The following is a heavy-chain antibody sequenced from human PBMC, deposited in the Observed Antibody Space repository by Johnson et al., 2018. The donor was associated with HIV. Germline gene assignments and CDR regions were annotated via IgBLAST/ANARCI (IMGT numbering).Heavy chain of an antibody. D-gene: IGHD3-22*01. Sequence: QVQLVESGGGVVQPGTSLRLSCAASGFTFNTYGMHWVRQAPGKGLEWVALMSHDGSNKYYLDSVTGRFTISRDNAKNSLYLQMDSLSAEDTAVYYCARDYYDLPWGYDAFDIWGQGTMVTVSS. J-gene: IGHJ3*02. CDR3: ARDYYDLPWGYDAFDI. V-gene: IGHV3-30*03. CDR2: MSHDGSNK. CDR1: GFTFNTYG.